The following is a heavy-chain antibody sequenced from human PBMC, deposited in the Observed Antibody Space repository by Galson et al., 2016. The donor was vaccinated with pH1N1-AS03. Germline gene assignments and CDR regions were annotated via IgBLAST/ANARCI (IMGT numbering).Heavy chain of an antibody. CDR3: ARDAGTDYFDH. V-gene: IGHV5-51*01. D-gene: IGHD6-13*01. Sequence: QSGAEVKEPGESLKISCKGSGYSFARYWIGWVRQMPGKGLEWMGVIYPGDSDTRYSPSFQGLVTISVDKTFNTAYLQWGSLEASDTAMYYCARDAGTDYFDHWGQGTLVTVPS. CDR1: GYSFARYW. CDR2: IYPGDSDT. J-gene: IGHJ4*02.